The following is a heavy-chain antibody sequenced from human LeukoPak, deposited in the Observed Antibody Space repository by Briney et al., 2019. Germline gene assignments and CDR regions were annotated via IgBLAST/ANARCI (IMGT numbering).Heavy chain of an antibody. Sequence: PGGSLRLSWAAAGFSFSSYGMHWVRQAPGKGLVWVSRINSDGSSTSYADSVKGRFTISRDNAKNTLYLQMNSLRAEDTAVYYCARDKLWFGESTWGQGTLVTVSS. V-gene: IGHV3-74*01. CDR3: ARDKLWFGEST. J-gene: IGHJ5*02. D-gene: IGHD3-10*01. CDR1: GFSFSSYG. CDR2: INSDGSST.